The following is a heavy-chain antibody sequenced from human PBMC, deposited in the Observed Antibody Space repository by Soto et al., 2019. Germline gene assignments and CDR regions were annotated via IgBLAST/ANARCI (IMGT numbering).Heavy chain of an antibody. Sequence: SESLSLTGTVCGGCISSGDYYWSWIRKPPGKGLEWIGYIYYSGSTYYNPSLKSRVTISVDTSKNQFSLKVSSVNASDTAVPYWASWQILCRGCFDYWGQRPLGTVSS. D-gene: IGHD2-15*01. J-gene: IGHJ4*02. V-gene: IGHV4-30-4*01. CDR2: IYYSGST. CDR3: ASWQILCRGCFDY. CDR1: GGCISSGDYY.